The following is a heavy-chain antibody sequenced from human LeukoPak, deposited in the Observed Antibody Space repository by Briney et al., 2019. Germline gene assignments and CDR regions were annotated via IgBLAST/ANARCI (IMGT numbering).Heavy chain of an antibody. CDR1: GFTFSSYS. D-gene: IGHD6-13*01. CDR3: ARGRYSSSWYFDY. J-gene: IGHJ4*02. V-gene: IGHV3-21*01. CDR2: ISSSSSYI. Sequence: GGSLRLSCAASGFTFSSYSMNWVRQAPGKGLEWVSSISSSSSYIYYADSVKGRFTISRDNAKNSLYLQVNSLRAEDTAVCYCARGRYSSSWYFDYWGQGTLVTVSS.